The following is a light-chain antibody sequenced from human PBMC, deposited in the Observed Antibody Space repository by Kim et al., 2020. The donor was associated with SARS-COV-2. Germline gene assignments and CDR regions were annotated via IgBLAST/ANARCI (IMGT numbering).Light chain of an antibody. J-gene: IGKJ1*01. CDR1: QRISSW. CDR2: KAS. Sequence: DIQMTQSPSTLSASVGDRVTITCRASQRISSWLAWYQQKPGEAPGLLIYKASSLESGVPSRFSGIGSGTEFTLTISSLQPDDFTTYYCQQYNSYPWTFGQGTKVDIK. V-gene: IGKV1-5*03. CDR3: QQYNSYPWT.